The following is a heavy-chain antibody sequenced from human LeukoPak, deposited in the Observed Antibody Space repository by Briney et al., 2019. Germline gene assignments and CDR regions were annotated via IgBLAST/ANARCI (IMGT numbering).Heavy chain of an antibody. D-gene: IGHD1-1*01. J-gene: IGHJ4*02. CDR2: IYYSGST. Sequence: PSETLSLACTVSGGSISSSSYYWGWIRQPPGKGLEWIGSIYYSGSTYYNPSLKSRVTISVDKSKNQFSLKLSSVTAADTAVYYCASSWNDVGFEDYWGQGTLVTVSS. V-gene: IGHV4-39*07. CDR3: ASSWNDVGFEDY. CDR1: GGSISSSSYY.